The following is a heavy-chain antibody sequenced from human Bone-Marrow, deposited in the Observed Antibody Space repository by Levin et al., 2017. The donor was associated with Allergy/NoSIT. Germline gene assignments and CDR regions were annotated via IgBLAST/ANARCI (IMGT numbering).Heavy chain of an antibody. J-gene: IGHJ6*02. CDR2: ISSSSSTI. CDR1: GFTFSSYS. Sequence: SCAASGFTFSSYSMNWVRQAPGKGLEWVSYISSSSSTIYYADSVKGRFTISRDNAKNSLYLQMNSLRAEDTAVYYCARVRYYYDEGGMDVWGQGTTVTVSS. D-gene: IGHD3-22*01. CDR3: ARVRYYYDEGGMDV. V-gene: IGHV3-48*04.